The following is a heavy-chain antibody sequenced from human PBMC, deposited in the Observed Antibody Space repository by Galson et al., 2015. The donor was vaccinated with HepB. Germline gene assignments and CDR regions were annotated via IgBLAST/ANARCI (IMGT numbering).Heavy chain of an antibody. CDR1: GYTFTSYA. D-gene: IGHD3-22*01. Sequence: SVKVSCKASGYTFTSYAMNWVRQAPGQGLEWMGWINTNTGNPTYAQGFTGRFVFSLDTSVSTAYLQISSLKAEDTAVYYCARDPAGLTMIVENWFDPWGQGTLVTVSS. J-gene: IGHJ5*02. CDR3: ARDPAGLTMIVENWFDP. CDR2: INTNTGNP. V-gene: IGHV7-4-1*02.